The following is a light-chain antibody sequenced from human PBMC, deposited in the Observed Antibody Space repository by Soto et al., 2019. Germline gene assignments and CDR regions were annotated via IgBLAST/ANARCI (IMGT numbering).Light chain of an antibody. CDR2: GAS. CDR1: QSVSNTY. Sequence: EIVLTQSPGTLSLSPGERAILSCRASQSVSNTYLAWYQQKPGQAPRLLIYGASSRATGIPDRFSGSGSGTYFTLTNSRLEPEDFAVYYCQQYVSSPYTFGQGTKLEIK. V-gene: IGKV3-20*01. CDR3: QQYVSSPYT. J-gene: IGKJ2*01.